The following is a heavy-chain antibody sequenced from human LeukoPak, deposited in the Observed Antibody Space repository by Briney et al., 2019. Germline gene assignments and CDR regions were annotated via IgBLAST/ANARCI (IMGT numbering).Heavy chain of an antibody. CDR1: GFTVSSNY. CDR3: ARGGGSYGGYFDY. J-gene: IGHJ4*02. V-gene: IGHV3-66*02. Sequence: GGSLRLSCAASGFTVSSNYISWVRQAPGKGLEWVSVIYSGGSTYYADSVKGRFTISRDNSKNTLYLQMNSLRAEDTAVYYCARGGGSYGGYFDYWGQGTLVTVSS. CDR2: IYSGGST. D-gene: IGHD1-26*01.